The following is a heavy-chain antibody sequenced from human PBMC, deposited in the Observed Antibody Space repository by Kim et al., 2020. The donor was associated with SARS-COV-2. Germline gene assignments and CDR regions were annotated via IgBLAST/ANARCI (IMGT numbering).Heavy chain of an antibody. CDR3: AKAQAGAGTPFDY. CDR1: GFTFDDYA. Sequence: GGSLRLSCAASGFTFDDYAMHWVRQAPGKGLEWVSGISWNSGSIGYADSVKGRFTISRDNAKNSLYLQMNSLRAEDTALYYCAKAQAGAGTPFDYWGQGTLVTVSS. D-gene: IGHD6-19*01. CDR2: ISWNSGSI. J-gene: IGHJ4*02. V-gene: IGHV3-9*01.